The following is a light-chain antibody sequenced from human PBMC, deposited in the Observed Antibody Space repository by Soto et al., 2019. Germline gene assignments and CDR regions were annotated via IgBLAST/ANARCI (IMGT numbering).Light chain of an antibody. CDR2: VNSDGSH. CDR3: QTWGTGIHVV. CDR1: SGQSNNA. J-gene: IGLJ2*01. V-gene: IGLV4-69*01. Sequence: QPVLTQSPSASASLGASVRLTCTLSSGQSNNAIAWHQQQPEKGPRFLIKVNSDGSHIKGDGIPDRFSGSRSGAERYLTISSLQSEDEADYYCQTWGTGIHVVFGGGTKLTVL.